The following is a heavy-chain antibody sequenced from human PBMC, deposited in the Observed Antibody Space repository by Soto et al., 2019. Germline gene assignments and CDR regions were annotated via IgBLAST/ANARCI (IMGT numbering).Heavy chain of an antibody. CDR2: IWYDGSNK. J-gene: IGHJ4*02. Sequence: QVQLVESGGGVVQPGRSLRLSCAASGFTFSSYGMHWVRQAPGKGLEWVAVIWYDGSNKYYADSVKGRFTISRDNSKNTLYLQMNSLRAEDTAVYYCARDMVAGGTGPAYWGQGTLVTVSS. V-gene: IGHV3-33*01. CDR1: GFTFSSYG. D-gene: IGHD3-10*01. CDR3: ARDMVAGGTGPAY.